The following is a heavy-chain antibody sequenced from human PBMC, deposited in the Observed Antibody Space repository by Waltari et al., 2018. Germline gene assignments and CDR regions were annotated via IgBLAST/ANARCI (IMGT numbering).Heavy chain of an antibody. CDR2: ISSSSSYI. D-gene: IGHD2-15*01. Sequence: EVQLVESGGGLVKPGGSLRLSCAASGFTFSSYSMNWVRQAPGKGLEWVSSISSSSSYIYYADSVKGRFTISRDNAKNSLYLQMNSLRAEDTAVYYCARLGDDLGYCNYWGQGTLVTVSS. V-gene: IGHV3-21*01. J-gene: IGHJ4*02. CDR1: GFTFSSYS. CDR3: ARLGDDLGYCNY.